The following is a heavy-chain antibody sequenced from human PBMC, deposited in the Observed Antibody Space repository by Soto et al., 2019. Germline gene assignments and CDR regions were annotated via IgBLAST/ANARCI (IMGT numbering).Heavy chain of an antibody. J-gene: IGHJ6*02. CDR1: GYSFTDYH. Sequence: QVLLVQSGAEVKKPGASVKVSCKASGYSFTDYHIHWVRQAPGQGLEWLGRINPKSGGTSTAQKFQGWVTMTTDTSISTASMELTRLTSDDTAIYYCARGDSTDCSNGVCSFFYNHDMDVWGQGTTVTVSS. CDR2: INPKSGGT. V-gene: IGHV1-2*04. D-gene: IGHD2-8*01. CDR3: ARGDSTDCSNGVCSFFYNHDMDV.